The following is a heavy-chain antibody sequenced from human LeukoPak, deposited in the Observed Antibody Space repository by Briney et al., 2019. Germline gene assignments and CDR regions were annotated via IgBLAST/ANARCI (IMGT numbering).Heavy chain of an antibody. CDR2: VYYNGNT. CDR3: ARASELLPFDY. J-gene: IGHJ4*02. V-gene: IGHV4-39*07. D-gene: IGHD2-15*01. Sequence: SETLSLTCTVSGGSISSSSYYWGWIRQPPGKGLEWIGNVYYNGNTYYNPSLKSRVAISVDTSKNQFSLKLSSVTAADTAVYYCARASELLPFDYWGQGTLVTVSS. CDR1: GGSISSSSYY.